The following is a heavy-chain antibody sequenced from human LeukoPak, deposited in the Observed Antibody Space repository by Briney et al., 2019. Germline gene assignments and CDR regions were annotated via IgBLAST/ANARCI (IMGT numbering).Heavy chain of an antibody. D-gene: IGHD3-22*01. CDR1: GGSIGSYY. CDR3: ATISGYYYFYYYMDV. CDR2: IYYSGST. V-gene: IGHV4-59*12. Sequence: PSETLSLTCTASGGSIGSYYWSWIRQPPGKGLEWIGSIYYSGSTNYNPSLKSRVTISVDTSKNQFSLKLSSVTAADTAVYYCATISGYYYFYYYMDVWGKGTTVTVS. J-gene: IGHJ6*03.